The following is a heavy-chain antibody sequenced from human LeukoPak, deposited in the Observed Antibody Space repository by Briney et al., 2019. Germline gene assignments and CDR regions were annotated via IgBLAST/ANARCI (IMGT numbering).Heavy chain of an antibody. CDR2: ISSDGSNK. V-gene: IGHV3-30*04. CDR3: ARGTFGKGWSYFFYGTDV. J-gene: IGHJ6*02. D-gene: IGHD6-19*01. CDR1: GFTFSSFA. Sequence: GRSLRLSCAASGFTFSSFAMHWVRQAPGKGLEWVAIISSDGSNKYYADSVKGRFTISRDNSKNTLYLQMNSLRAEDTAVYYCARGTFGKGWSYFFYGTDVWGQGTTGTVSS.